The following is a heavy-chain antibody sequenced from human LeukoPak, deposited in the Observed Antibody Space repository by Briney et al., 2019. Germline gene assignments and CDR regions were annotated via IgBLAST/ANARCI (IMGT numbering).Heavy chain of an antibody. CDR1: GYSFTSYW. CDR3: ARLVGYCSGGSCYHFDY. Sequence: GQSLKISCKGSGYSFTSYWIRWVRQIPGKGLEWMGIIYPGDSDTRYSTSFQGQVTISADKSITTAYLQWSSLKAADTAMYYCARLVGYCSGGSCYHFDYWGQGTLVTVSS. J-gene: IGHJ4*02. CDR2: IYPGDSDT. V-gene: IGHV5-51*01. D-gene: IGHD2-15*01.